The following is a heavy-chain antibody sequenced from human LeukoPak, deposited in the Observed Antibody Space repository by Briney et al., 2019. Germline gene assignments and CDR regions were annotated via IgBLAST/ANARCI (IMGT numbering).Heavy chain of an antibody. J-gene: IGHJ6*03. CDR1: GFTFDDYG. V-gene: IGHV3-20*04. Sequence: GGSLRLSCAASGFTFDDYGMTWVRHAPGKGLEWVSGINWNGGSTGYADSVKGRFTISRDNAKSSLYLQMNSLRAEDTALYYCARRGYCSNTTCYDYYYYYMDVWGKGTTVTVSS. D-gene: IGHD2-2*01. CDR3: ARRGYCSNTTCYDYYYYYMDV. CDR2: INWNGGST.